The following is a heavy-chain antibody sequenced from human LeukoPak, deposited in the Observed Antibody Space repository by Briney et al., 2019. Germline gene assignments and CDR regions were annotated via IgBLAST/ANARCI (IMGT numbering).Heavy chain of an antibody. V-gene: IGHV4-39*01. D-gene: IGHD6-13*01. CDR2: IYYSGST. Sequence: PSETLSLTCTVSGGSISSSSYYWGWIRQPPGKGLEWIGSIYYSGSTYYNPSLKSRVTISVDTSKNQFSLKLGSVTAADTAVYYCARVGADGSSWSFDYWGQGTLVTVSS. CDR1: GGSISSSSYY. CDR3: ARVGADGSSWSFDY. J-gene: IGHJ4*02.